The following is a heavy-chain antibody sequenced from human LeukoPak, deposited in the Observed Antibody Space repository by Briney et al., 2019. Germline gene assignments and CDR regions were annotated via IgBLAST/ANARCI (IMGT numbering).Heavy chain of an antibody. V-gene: IGHV1-69*01. CDR1: GGTFSSYA. D-gene: IGHD2-15*01. J-gene: IGHJ6*02. Sequence: GSSVKVSCKDSGGTFSSYAISWVRQAPGQGLEWMGGIIPIFGTANYAQKFQGRVTITADESTSTAYMELSSLRSEDTAVYYCALGYCSGGSCNYYYYYGMDVWGQGTTVTVSS. CDR3: ALGYCSGGSCNYYYYYGMDV. CDR2: IIPIFGTA.